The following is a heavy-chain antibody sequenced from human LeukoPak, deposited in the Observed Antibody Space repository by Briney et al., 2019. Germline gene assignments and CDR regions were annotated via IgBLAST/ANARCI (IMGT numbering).Heavy chain of an antibody. V-gene: IGHV4-39*07. CDR1: GGSISSSSYY. J-gene: IGHJ4*02. CDR3: VREGAYDSSGYYSYYFDY. CDR2: IYYSGST. D-gene: IGHD3-22*01. Sequence: SETLSLTCTVSGGSISSSSYYWGWIRQPPGKGLEWIGSIYYSGSTYYNPSLKSRVTISVDTSKNQFSLKLSSVTAADTAVYYCVREGAYDSSGYYSYYFDYWGQGTLVTVSS.